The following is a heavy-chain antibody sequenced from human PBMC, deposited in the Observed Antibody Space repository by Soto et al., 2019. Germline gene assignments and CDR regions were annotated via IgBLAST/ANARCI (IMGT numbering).Heavy chain of an antibody. CDR3: AKDRLRFLEWSFFDY. J-gene: IGHJ4*02. CDR2: ISYDGSNK. V-gene: IGHV3-30*18. CDR1: GFTFSSYG. Sequence: QPGGSLRLSCAASGFTFSSYGMHWVRQAPGKGLEWVAVISYDGSNKYYADSVKGRFTISRDNSKNTLYLQMNSLRAEDTAVYYCAKDRLRFLEWSFFDYWGQGTLVTVSS. D-gene: IGHD3-3*01.